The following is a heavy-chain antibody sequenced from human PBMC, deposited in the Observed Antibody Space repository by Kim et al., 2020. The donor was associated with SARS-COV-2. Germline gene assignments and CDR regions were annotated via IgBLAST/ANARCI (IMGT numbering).Heavy chain of an antibody. CDR3: ARQSGQQLEVIYY. V-gene: IGHV4-39*07. CDR1: GGSLSSNGYC. Sequence: SVTLSLTCLVSGGSLSSNGYCWGWIRLPPGKGLEWIGTIYYSGSTYYNPSLKSRVTISVDTSKNQLSLKLTSVTAADTALYYCARQSGQQLEVIYYWGQG. D-gene: IGHD1-1*01. CDR2: IYYSGST. J-gene: IGHJ4*02.